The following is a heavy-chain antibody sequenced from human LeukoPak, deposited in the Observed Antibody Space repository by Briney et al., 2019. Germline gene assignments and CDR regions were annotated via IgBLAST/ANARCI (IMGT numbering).Heavy chain of an antibody. CDR1: GGSISSGDYY. Sequence: SETLSLTCTVSGGSISSGDYYWSWIRQPPGKGLEWIGYIYYSGSTYYNPSLKSRVTISVDTSKNQFSLKLSSVTAADTAVYYCARVRPDSSSWYFDYWGQGTLVTVSS. CDR3: ARVRPDSSSWYFDY. J-gene: IGHJ4*02. D-gene: IGHD6-13*01. CDR2: IYYSGST. V-gene: IGHV4-30-4*01.